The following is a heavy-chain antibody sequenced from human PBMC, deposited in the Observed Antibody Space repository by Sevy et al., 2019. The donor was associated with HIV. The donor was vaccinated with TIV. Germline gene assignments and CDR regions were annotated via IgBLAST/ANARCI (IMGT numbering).Heavy chain of an antibody. V-gene: IGHV3-23*01. Sequence: GGSLRLSCAASGFTFSSYAMSWVRQAPGKGLEWVSAISGSGGSTYYADSVKGRFTISRDNSKNTLYLQMNSLRAEDTAVYYCAKTIFGMVTNTPFDYWGHGTLVTVSS. CDR1: GFTFSSYA. D-gene: IGHD3-3*01. CDR2: ISGSGGST. CDR3: AKTIFGMVTNTPFDY. J-gene: IGHJ4*01.